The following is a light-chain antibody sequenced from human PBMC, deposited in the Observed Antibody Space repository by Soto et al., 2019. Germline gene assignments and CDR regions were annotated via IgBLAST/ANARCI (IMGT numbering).Light chain of an antibody. V-gene: IGKV3-20*01. Sequence: EVVLTQSPGTLSLSPGERATLSCRASQSVTRNYLAWYQQKPGQAPRLLIYGASSRATGIPDRFSGSGSGTDFTLTISRLEPEDFAVYYCQQFGGSPPFTFGPGTKVDIK. CDR2: GAS. CDR1: QSVTRNY. J-gene: IGKJ3*01. CDR3: QQFGGSPPFT.